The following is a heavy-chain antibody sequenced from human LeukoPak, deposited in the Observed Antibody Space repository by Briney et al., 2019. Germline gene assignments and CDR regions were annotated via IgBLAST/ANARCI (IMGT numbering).Heavy chain of an antibody. CDR1: GGSISTTSYF. CDR3: AREFDY. V-gene: IGHV4-39*07. J-gene: IGHJ4*02. CDR2: IYYSGST. Sequence: TSETLSLTCTVSGGSISTTSYFWAWIRQPPGEGLEWIGSIYYSGSTYYNPSLKSRVTISVDTSKNQFSLKLSSVTAADTAVYYCAREFDYWGKGTLVTVSS.